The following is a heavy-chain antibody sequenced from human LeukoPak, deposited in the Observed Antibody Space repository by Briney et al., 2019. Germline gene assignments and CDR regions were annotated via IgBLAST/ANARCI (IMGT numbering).Heavy chain of an antibody. CDR3: ARLAFCTNAVCFSNYYYSMDV. Sequence: GASLKISCQGSGYSFTSYWIGWVRQLPGKGLEWMGIIYPDDSDTKYSPSFQGQVTISADKSISTAYLQWSSLKASDTAMYYCARLAFCTNAVCFSNYYYSMDVWGRGTTVTVSS. CDR2: IYPDDSDT. J-gene: IGHJ6*03. CDR1: GYSFTSYW. V-gene: IGHV5-51*01. D-gene: IGHD2-8*01.